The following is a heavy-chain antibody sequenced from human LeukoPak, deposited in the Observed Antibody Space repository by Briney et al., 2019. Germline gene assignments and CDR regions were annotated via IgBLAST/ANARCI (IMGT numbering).Heavy chain of an antibody. D-gene: IGHD1-7*01. J-gene: IGHJ5*01. CDR1: GYSISSGFY. V-gene: IGHV4-38-2*02. CDR3: ARGESNGWNYRGGSVDS. CDR2: IDHSGRT. Sequence: PSETLSLTCSVSGYSISSGFYWGWIRQPPGKGLEWIGEIDHSGRTNYNPSLERRVTISVDTSNNQFSLNLNSVTAADTAVFYCARGESNGWNYRGGSVDSWGQGTLVTVSS.